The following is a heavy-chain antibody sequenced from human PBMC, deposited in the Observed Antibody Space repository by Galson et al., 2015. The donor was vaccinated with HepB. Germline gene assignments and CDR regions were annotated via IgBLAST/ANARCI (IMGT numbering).Heavy chain of an antibody. J-gene: IGHJ6*03. CDR2: INSDGSST. CDR1: GFIFSSYW. CDR3: ARSGSSWFPYMDV. D-gene: IGHD6-13*01. Sequence: SLRLSCAASGFIFSSYWMHWVRHAPGKGLVWVSRINSDGSSTSYADSEKGRLTISRDNAKNTLYLQINSLRAEDTAVYYCARSGSSWFPYMDVWGKGTTVTVSS. V-gene: IGHV3-74*01.